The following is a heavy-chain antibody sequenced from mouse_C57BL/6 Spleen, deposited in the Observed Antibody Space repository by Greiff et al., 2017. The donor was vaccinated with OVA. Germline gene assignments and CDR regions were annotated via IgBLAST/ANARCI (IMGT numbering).Heavy chain of an antibody. CDR2: ISSGSSNI. Sequence: EVQLVESGGGLVKPGGSLKLSCAASGFTFSDYGMHWVRQAPEKVLEWVAYISSGSSNIYYAGTVKGRFTISRDNAKNTLFLQMTSLMSEDTAMYYCARPSYYGSSGYFDVWGTGTTVTVSS. D-gene: IGHD1-1*01. V-gene: IGHV5-17*01. CDR3: ARPSYYGSSGYFDV. J-gene: IGHJ1*03. CDR1: GFTFSDYG.